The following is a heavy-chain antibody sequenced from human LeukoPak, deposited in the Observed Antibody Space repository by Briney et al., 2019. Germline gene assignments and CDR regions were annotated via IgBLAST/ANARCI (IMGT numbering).Heavy chain of an antibody. J-gene: IGHJ4*02. CDR3: SKLMLTSVGWSPFEN. V-gene: IGHV3-23*01. Sequence: GSLRLSCAASGFTFTTYAMSWVRQAPGKGLEWVSAISGSGDTTHYADSVRGRFTISRDNSKNTLYLQMDSLRAEDTAEYYCSKLMLTSVGWSPFENWGQGTLVTVSS. D-gene: IGHD6-19*01. CDR1: GFTFTTYA. CDR2: ISGSGDTT.